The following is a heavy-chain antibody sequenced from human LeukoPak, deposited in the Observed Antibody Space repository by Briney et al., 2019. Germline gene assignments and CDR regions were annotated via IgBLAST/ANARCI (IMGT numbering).Heavy chain of an antibody. Sequence: ASVKVSCTASGYTFTSYDINWVRQATGQGLERMGWMNPNSGNTGYAQKFQGRVTMTRNTSISTAYMELSSLRSEDTAVYYCARRSRRGKFFDYWGQGTLVTVSS. CDR2: MNPNSGNT. J-gene: IGHJ4*02. CDR3: ARRSRRGKFFDY. CDR1: GYTFTSYD. V-gene: IGHV1-8*01.